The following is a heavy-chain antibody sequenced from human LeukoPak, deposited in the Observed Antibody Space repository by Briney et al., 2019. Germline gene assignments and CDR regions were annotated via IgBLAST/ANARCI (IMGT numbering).Heavy chain of an antibody. CDR1: GFTVSSNY. V-gene: IGHV3-53*01. J-gene: IGHJ4*02. CDR3: AKVSRWDQLLRVAFDY. CDR2: IYSGGST. Sequence: PGGSLRLSCAASGFTVSSNYMSWVRQAPGKGLEWVSIIYSGGSTYYADSVKGRFTISRDDSKNTLYLQMNSLRAEDTAVYYCAKVSRWDQLLRVAFDYWGQGTLVTVSS. D-gene: IGHD2-2*01.